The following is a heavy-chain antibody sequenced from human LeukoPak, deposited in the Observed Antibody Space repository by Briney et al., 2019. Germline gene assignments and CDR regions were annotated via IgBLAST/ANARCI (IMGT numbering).Heavy chain of an antibody. Sequence: GGSLRLSCAASGFTFSSYSMNWVRQAPGKGLEWVSSISSSSSYIYYADSVKGRFTISRDNAKNSLYLQMNSLRAGDTAVYYCARGGGWAYCGGDCYDDAFDIWGQGTMVTVSS. J-gene: IGHJ3*02. CDR3: ARGGGWAYCGGDCYDDAFDI. D-gene: IGHD2-21*02. CDR2: ISSSSSYI. CDR1: GFTFSSYS. V-gene: IGHV3-21*01.